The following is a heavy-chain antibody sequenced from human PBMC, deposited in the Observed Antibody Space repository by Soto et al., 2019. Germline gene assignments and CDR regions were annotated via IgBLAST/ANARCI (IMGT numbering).Heavy chain of an antibody. Sequence: GGSLRLSCAASGFTFSSYGMHWVRQAPGKGLEWVAVISYDGSNKYYADSVKGRFTISRDNSKNTLYLQMNSLRAEDTAVYYCAKDSSAVVVITTGGDYYYGMGVWGQGTTVTVSS. V-gene: IGHV3-30*18. J-gene: IGHJ6*02. CDR1: GFTFSSYG. CDR2: ISYDGSNK. CDR3: AKDSSAVVVITTGGDYYYGMGV. D-gene: IGHD3-22*01.